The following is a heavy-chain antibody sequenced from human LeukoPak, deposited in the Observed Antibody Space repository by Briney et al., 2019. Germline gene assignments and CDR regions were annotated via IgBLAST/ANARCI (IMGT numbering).Heavy chain of an antibody. CDR1: GFTFRNYG. CDR2: IWYDGSNK. D-gene: IGHD1-26*01. CDR3: ARGGSGSHYGFDY. J-gene: IGHJ4*02. Sequence: PGGSLRLSRAASGFTFRNYGMNWVRQAPGKGLEWVTIIWYDGSNKYYADSVKGRFTISRDNSKNTVYLQMNSLRAEDTAVYYCARGGSGSHYGFDYWGQGTLVTVSS. V-gene: IGHV3-33*01.